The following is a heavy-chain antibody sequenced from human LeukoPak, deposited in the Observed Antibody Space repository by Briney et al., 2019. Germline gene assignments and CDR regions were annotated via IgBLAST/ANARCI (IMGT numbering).Heavy chain of an antibody. CDR1: GFTFSSYG. J-gene: IGHJ4*02. Sequence: PGGSLRLSCAASGFTFSSYGMNWVRQATGQGLEWVAFIRYNGAIKDYAESVKGRFTITRDNSKNTAYLQMNSLRAEDTVVYYCARLTADCSGGNCYFYFDYWGQGTLVTVPS. V-gene: IGHV3-30*02. CDR3: ARLTADCSGGNCYFYFDY. D-gene: IGHD2-15*01. CDR2: IRYNGAIK.